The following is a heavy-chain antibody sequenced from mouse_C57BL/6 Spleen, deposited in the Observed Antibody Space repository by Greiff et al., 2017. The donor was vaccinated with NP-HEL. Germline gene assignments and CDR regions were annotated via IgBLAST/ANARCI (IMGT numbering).Heavy chain of an antibody. V-gene: IGHV1-22*01. D-gene: IGHD1-1*01. CDR2: INPNNGGT. CDR1: GYTFTDYN. CDR3: SRGITTGAMDY. J-gene: IGHJ4*01. Sequence: DVKLQESGPELVKPGASVKMSCKASGYTFTDYNMHWVKQSHGKSLEWIGYINPNNGGTSYNQKFKGKATLTVNKSSSTAYMELRSLTSEDSAVYYCSRGITTGAMDYWGQGTSVTVSS.